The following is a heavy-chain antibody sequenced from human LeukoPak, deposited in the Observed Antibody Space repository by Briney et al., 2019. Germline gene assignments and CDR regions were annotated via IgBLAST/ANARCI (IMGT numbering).Heavy chain of an antibody. CDR2: ISPSSFTL. Sequence: GGSRTLSCPLSGLTFPLYSMNWVRHAPEKGLEWASYISPSSFTLYYAESLKGEITISKDKAQNSLYLQMSSLRAEDTAVHYCARETLWFGESPRYFYLWRRGTLLTVSS. V-gene: IGHV3-48*01. D-gene: IGHD3-10*01. CDR3: ARETLWFGESPRYFYL. CDR1: GLTFPLYS. J-gene: IGHJ2*01.